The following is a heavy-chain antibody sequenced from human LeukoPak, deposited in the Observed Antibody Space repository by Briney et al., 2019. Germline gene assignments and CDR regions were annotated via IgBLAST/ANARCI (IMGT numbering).Heavy chain of an antibody. V-gene: IGHV4-59*12. CDR1: GGSISSYY. Sequence: SETLSLTCTVSGGSISSYYWSWIRQPPGKGLEWIGYIYYSGSTNYNPSLKSRVTISVDTSKNQFSLKLSSVTAADTAVYYCARGDCSSTSCYLFDYWGQGTLVTVSS. CDR2: IYYSGST. J-gene: IGHJ4*02. CDR3: ARGDCSSTSCYLFDY. D-gene: IGHD2-2*01.